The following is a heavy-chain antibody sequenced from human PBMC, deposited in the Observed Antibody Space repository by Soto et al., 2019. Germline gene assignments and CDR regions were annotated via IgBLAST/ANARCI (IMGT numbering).Heavy chain of an antibody. CDR3: AADATAWQQMVPSDY. Sequence: GGSLRLSCEASGFTFSTYWMSWIRQAPGKGLEWVGNIKPDGSQSYIVDSVQGRFTTSTATTYMELSRLTSEDTAIYYCAADATAWQQMVPSDYWGQGTLVTVSS. J-gene: IGHJ4*02. D-gene: IGHD2-8*01. CDR2: IKPDGSQS. V-gene: IGHV3-7*03. CDR1: GFTFSTYW.